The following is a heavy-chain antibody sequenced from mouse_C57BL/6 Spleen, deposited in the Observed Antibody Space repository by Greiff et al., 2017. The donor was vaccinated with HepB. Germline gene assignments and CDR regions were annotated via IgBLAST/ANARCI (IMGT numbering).Heavy chain of an antibody. V-gene: IGHV1-52*01. CDR1: GYTFTSYW. CDR3: ARGDSLDY. J-gene: IGHJ2*01. Sequence: QVQLQQPGAELVRPGSSVKLSCKASGYTFTSYWMQWVKQRPIQGLEWIGNIDPTDSETHYNQKFKDKATLTVDKSSSTAYMQLSSLTSEDSAVYYCARGDSLDYWGQGTTLTVSS. D-gene: IGHD2-12*01. CDR2: IDPTDSET.